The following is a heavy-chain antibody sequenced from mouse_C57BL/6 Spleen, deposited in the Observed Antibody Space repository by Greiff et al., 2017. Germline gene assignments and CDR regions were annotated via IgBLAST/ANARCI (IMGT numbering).Heavy chain of an antibody. CDR2: FYPGSGSI. Sequence: QVQLKQSGAELVKPGASVKLSCKASGYTFTEYTIHWVKQRSGQGLEWIGWFYPGSGSIKYNEKFKDKATLTADKSSSTVYMELSRLTAEDSAVYCCARHGPGLEYDEWYFDVWGTGTTVTVSS. CDR3: ARHGPGLEYDEWYFDV. D-gene: IGHD2-14*01. V-gene: IGHV1-62-2*01. J-gene: IGHJ1*03. CDR1: GYTFTEYT.